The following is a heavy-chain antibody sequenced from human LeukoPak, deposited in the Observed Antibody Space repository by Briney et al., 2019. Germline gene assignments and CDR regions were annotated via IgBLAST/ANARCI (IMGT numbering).Heavy chain of an antibody. Sequence: ASVKVSCKVSGYALTELSMHWLRQAPGKGLEWMGGFDPEDGETVYAQKFQGRVTMTEDTSTDTAYMELSSLRSEDTAVYYCATRPSSSWYSYWGQWTLVTVSS. CDR3: ATRPSSSWYSY. J-gene: IGHJ4*02. V-gene: IGHV1-24*01. CDR1: GYALTELS. D-gene: IGHD6-13*01. CDR2: FDPEDGET.